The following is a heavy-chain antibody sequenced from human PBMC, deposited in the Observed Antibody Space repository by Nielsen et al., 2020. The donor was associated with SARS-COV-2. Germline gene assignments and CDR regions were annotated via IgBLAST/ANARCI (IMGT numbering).Heavy chain of an antibody. J-gene: IGHJ3*01. V-gene: IGHV3-23*01. D-gene: IGHD1-26*01. CDR2: IRGSGDKT. CDR1: GFTFSIYA. CDR3: ARFGRIVDVGGGTTFPDVFDV. Sequence: GGSLRLSCAASGFTFSIYAMIWVRQAPAKGLEWVSGIRGSGDKTYYADSVKGRFTISRDNSKDTLDLQMNSLRVEDTAVYFCARFGRIVDVGGGTTFPDVFDVWGQGTAVTVSS.